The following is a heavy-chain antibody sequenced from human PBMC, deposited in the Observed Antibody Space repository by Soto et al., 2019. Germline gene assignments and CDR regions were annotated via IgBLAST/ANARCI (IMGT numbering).Heavy chain of an antibody. V-gene: IGHV4-31*03. CDR1: GGSISSGGYY. CDR3: ARGIAVAGTSPLDY. J-gene: IGHJ4*02. CDR2: IYYSGST. Sequence: QVQLQESGPGLVKPSQTLSLTCTVSGGSISSGGYYWSWIRQHPGKGLEWIGYIYYSGSTYYNPSLKRRVTISVDTSKNQFSLKLSSVTAADTAVYYCARGIAVAGTSPLDYWGQGTLVTVSS. D-gene: IGHD6-19*01.